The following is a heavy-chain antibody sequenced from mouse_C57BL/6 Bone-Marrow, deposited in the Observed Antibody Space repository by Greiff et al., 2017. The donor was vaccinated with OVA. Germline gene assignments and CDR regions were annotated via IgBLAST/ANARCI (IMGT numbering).Heavy chain of an antibody. CDR1: GYTFTSYW. CDR2: IYPGNSDT. Sequence: VQLQQSGTVLARPGASVKMSCKTSGYTFTSYWMHWVKQRPGQGLEWIGAIYPGNSDTSYNQKLKGKAKLTAVTSASTAYMELSSLTNEDSAVYYCTRTPHYYGSSFYAMDYWGQGTSVTVSS. J-gene: IGHJ4*01. D-gene: IGHD1-1*01. CDR3: TRTPHYYGSSFYAMDY. V-gene: IGHV1-5*01.